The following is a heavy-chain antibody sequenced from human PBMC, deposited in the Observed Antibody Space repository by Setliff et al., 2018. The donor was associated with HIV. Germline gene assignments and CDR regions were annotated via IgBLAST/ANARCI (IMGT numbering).Heavy chain of an antibody. CDR3: ARHAWHSGRNGYFGGY. CDR2: IYQTGSI. J-gene: IGHJ4*02. CDR1: GYSITNGYY. D-gene: IGHD2-15*01. V-gene: IGHV4-38-2*02. Sequence: SETLSLTCSVSGYSITNGYYWGWFRQSPGKGLEWIATIYQTGSIYYNPSLQNRVTLLLDMSKNQFSLKLSSVTAADTAVYYCARHAWHSGRNGYFGGYWGQGTLVTVSS.